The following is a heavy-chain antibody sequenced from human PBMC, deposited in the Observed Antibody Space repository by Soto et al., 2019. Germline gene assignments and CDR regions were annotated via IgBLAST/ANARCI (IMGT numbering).Heavy chain of an antibody. D-gene: IGHD1-20*01. CDR2: VRFDGGNK. Sequence: PGGSLRLSCAASGFSFSDYGMHWVRQAPGKGLEWVAVVRFDGGNKFYADSVKGRFTISRDNAKNTLFLQMNSLRDVDTAVYYCARAPSGDYNMYDYYTMDVWGQGTTVTVSS. V-gene: IGHV3-33*01. CDR1: GFSFSDYG. J-gene: IGHJ6*02. CDR3: ARAPSGDYNMYDYYTMDV.